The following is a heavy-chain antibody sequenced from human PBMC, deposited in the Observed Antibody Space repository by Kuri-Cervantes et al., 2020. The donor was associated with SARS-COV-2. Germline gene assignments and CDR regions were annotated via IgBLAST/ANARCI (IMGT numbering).Heavy chain of an antibody. CDR1: GFTFSSYS. CDR2: ISSSSSYI. J-gene: IGHJ4*02. V-gene: IGHV3-21*01. CDR3: ARESRQLVRGWYFDY. Sequence: GGSLRLSCAASGFTFSSYSMNWVRQAPGKGLEWVSSISSSSSYIYYADSVKGRFTISRDNSKNTLYLQMNSLRAEDTAVYYCARESRQLVRGWYFDYWGQGTLVTVSS. D-gene: IGHD6-6*01.